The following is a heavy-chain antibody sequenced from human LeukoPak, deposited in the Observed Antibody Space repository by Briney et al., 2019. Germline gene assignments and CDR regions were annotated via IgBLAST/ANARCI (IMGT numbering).Heavy chain of an antibody. CDR3: ARKGYDILTGYFSSPYYFDY. CDR1: GYTFTSYG. D-gene: IGHD3-9*01. V-gene: IGHV1-18*01. CDR2: ISAYNGNT. Sequence: ASVKVSCKASGYTFTSYGISWVRQAPGQGLEWMGWISAYNGNTNYAKKLQGRVTMTTDTSTSTAYMELRSLRSDDTAVYYCARKGYDILTGYFSSPYYFDYWGQGTLVTVSS. J-gene: IGHJ4*02.